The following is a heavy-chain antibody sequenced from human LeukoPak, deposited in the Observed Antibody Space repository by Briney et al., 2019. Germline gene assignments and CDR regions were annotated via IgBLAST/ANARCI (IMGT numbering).Heavy chain of an antibody. Sequence: ASVKVSCKASGYTFTSYGISWERQAPGQGLEWIGWISAYNGNTNYAQKLQGRVAMTTDTSTSTAYMELRSLRSDDTAVYYCARSDYRDAFDIWGQGTMVTVSS. CDR1: GYTFTSYG. J-gene: IGHJ3*02. CDR2: ISAYNGNT. CDR3: ARSDYRDAFDI. V-gene: IGHV1-18*01. D-gene: IGHD4-11*01.